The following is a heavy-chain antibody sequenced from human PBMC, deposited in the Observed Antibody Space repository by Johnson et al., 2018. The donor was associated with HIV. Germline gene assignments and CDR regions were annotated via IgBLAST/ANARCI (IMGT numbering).Heavy chain of an antibody. CDR2: IFPGGDT. V-gene: IGHV3-13*01. CDR1: GFTSSYYD. Sequence: EVQLVESGGGLVQPGGSLRLSCAASGFTSSYYDMHWVRQGPGKGLQWVSVIFPGGDTSYAASVRGRFTISRENGKNSLYLQMNSLRAEDTAVYYCASRLTGYSRSWHAFDIWGQGTMVTVSS. CDR3: ASRLTGYSRSWHAFDI. J-gene: IGHJ3*02. D-gene: IGHD6-13*01.